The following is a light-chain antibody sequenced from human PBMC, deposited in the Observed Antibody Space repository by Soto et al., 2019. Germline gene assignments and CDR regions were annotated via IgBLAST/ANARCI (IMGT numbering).Light chain of an antibody. Sequence: DIVMTQSPLSLPVTPGEPASISCRSSQSLLQRNGYNHWNWYLFKAGQSPQLLIYLGSIRASGVPDRFSGSGSGTDFTLRITRVEAEDVGVYYCIHAQQIPITFGGGTKVEIK. V-gene: IGKV2-28*01. CDR3: IHAQQIPIT. J-gene: IGKJ4*01. CDR1: QSLLQRNGYNH. CDR2: LGS.